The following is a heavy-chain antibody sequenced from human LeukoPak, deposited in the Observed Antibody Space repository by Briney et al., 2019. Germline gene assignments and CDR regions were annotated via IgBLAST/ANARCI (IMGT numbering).Heavy chain of an antibody. CDR2: IYYSGST. CDR3: ARTKTSYLISFDY. V-gene: IGHV4-30-4*08. Sequence: PSQTLSLTCTVSGGSISSGDYYWSWIRQPPGKGLEWIGYIYYSGSTYCNPSLKSRVTISVDTSKNQFSLKLSSVTAADTAVYYCARTKTSYLISFDYWGQGTLVTVSS. CDR1: GGSISSGDYY. D-gene: IGHD1-26*01. J-gene: IGHJ4*02.